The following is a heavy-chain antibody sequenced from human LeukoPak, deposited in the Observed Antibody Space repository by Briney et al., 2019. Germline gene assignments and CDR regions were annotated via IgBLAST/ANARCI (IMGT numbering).Heavy chain of an antibody. V-gene: IGHV4-4*02. Sequence: PSGTLSLTCAVSGGSIINSNWWSWVRQPPGKGLEWIGEIYHSGCANCNPSLKSRVTISIDKSKNQFSLKLSPVTAADTAVYYCARQSDKAAGGTFAFDYWGQGALVTVS. J-gene: IGHJ4*02. D-gene: IGHD6-13*01. CDR3: ARQSDKAAGGTFAFDY. CDR1: GGSIINSNW. CDR2: IYHSGCA.